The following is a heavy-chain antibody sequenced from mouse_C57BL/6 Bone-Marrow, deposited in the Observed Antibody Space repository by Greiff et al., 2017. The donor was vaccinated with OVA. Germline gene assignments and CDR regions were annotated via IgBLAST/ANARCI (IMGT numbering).Heavy chain of an antibody. V-gene: IGHV5-17*01. CDR3: ARTYYDPFAY. CDR2: ISSGSSTI. Sequence: KLVEWVAYISSGSSTIYYADTVKGRFTISRDNAKNTLFLQMTSLRSEDTAMYYCARTYYDPFAYWGQGTLVTVSA. J-gene: IGHJ3*01. D-gene: IGHD2-4*01.